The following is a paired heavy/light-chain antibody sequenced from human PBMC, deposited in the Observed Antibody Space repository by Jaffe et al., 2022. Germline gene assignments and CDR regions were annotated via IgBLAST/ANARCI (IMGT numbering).Light chain of an antibody. Sequence: SYELTQPSSVSVSPGQTARITCSGDVLAKKYARWFQQKPGQAPVLVIYKDSERPSGIPERFSGSSSGTTVTLTISGAQVEDEADYYCYSAADNNLLFGGGTKLTVL. V-gene: IGLV3-27*01. CDR3: YSAADNNLL. J-gene: IGLJ2*01. CDR1: VLAKKY. CDR2: KDS.
Heavy chain of an antibody. D-gene: IGHD5-12*01. J-gene: IGHJ4*02. CDR3: SAYDPKDY. CDR2: ISVNGGRT. V-gene: IGHV3-23*01. CDR1: GFTLSSSA. Sequence: EVQLLESGGGLVQPGGSLRLSCAASGFTLSSSAMSWVRQAPGKGLEWVSGISVNGGRTYYADAVKGRFTISRDISKNTLYLQMNTLRAEDTAVYYCSAYDPKDYWGQGTLVTVSS.